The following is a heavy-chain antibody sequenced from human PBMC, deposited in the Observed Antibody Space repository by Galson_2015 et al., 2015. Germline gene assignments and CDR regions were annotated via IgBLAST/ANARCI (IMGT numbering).Heavy chain of an antibody. CDR1: EFTFSSYY. D-gene: IGHD3-3*01. V-gene: IGHV3-21*01. CDR2: ISSTTTYI. J-gene: IGHJ4*02. CDR3: ARQILGYDLWSGYYPSSLEY. Sequence: SLRLSCAASEFTFSSYYMSWVRQAPGKGLEWVSSISSTTTYIYYADSVKGRFTISRDNAKNSLYLQMNSLGAEDTAMYYCARQILGYDLWSGYYPSSLEYWGQGTLVTVSS.